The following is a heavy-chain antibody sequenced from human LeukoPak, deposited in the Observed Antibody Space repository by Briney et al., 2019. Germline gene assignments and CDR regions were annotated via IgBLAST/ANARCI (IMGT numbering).Heavy chain of an antibody. J-gene: IGHJ4*02. CDR2: IRYDGSNK. CDR3: ADLSSSSWGGGDY. V-gene: IGHV3-30*02. CDR1: GFTFSSYG. Sequence: GGSLRLSCAASGFTFSSYGMHWVRQAPGKGLEWVAFIRYDGSNKYYADSVKGRFTISRDNAKNRLYLQMNSLRAEDTAVYYCADLSSSSWGGGDYWGQGTLVTVSS. D-gene: IGHD6-13*01.